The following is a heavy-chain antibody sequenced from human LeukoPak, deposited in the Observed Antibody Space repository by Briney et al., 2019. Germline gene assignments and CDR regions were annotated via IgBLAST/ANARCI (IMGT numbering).Heavy chain of an antibody. J-gene: IGHJ4*02. CDR3: AKVSPINPSGYLDY. CDR2: IRYDGSNK. V-gene: IGHV3-30*02. Sequence: GGSLRLSCAASGFTFSSYGMHWVRQAPGKGLEWVAFIRYDGSNKYHADSVKGRFTISRDNSKNTLYLQMNSLGAEDTAVYYCAKVSPINPSGYLDYWGQGTLVTVSS. D-gene: IGHD3-3*01. CDR1: GFTFSSYG.